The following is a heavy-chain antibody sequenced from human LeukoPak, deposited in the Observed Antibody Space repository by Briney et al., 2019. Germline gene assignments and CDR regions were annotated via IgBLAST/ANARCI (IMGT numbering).Heavy chain of an antibody. Sequence: GGSLRLSCAASGFTLSTSEVNWVRQAPGKGLEWVSFISSSGKRGSTIYYADSVKGRFTISRDNAKNSLYLQMNSLRAEDTAVYYCAKSLVGQIDYYYYYMDVWGKGTTVTVSS. CDR2: ISSSGKRGSTI. J-gene: IGHJ6*03. CDR1: GFTLSTSE. CDR3: AKSLVGQIDYYYYYMDV. D-gene: IGHD6-6*01. V-gene: IGHV3-48*03.